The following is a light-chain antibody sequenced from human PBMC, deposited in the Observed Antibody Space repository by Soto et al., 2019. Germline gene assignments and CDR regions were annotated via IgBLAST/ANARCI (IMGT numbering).Light chain of an antibody. CDR3: QQYNNYMYT. Sequence: DIQMTQSPSTLSASVGDRVTITCRASQSISNWLAWYQQKPGKAPKLLIYKASSLESGVPPRFSGSGSGTQFTLTISSLQPDDFATYYCQQYNNYMYTFGQGTKLEIK. CDR1: QSISNW. J-gene: IGKJ2*01. CDR2: KAS. V-gene: IGKV1-5*03.